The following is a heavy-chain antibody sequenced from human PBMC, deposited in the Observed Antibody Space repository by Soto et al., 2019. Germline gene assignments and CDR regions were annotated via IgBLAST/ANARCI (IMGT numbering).Heavy chain of an antibody. CDR2: ISGDGTDT. J-gene: IGHJ4*02. CDR3: ARVTVAGF. CDR1: GFTFSNYW. V-gene: IGHV3-74*01. Sequence: EVQLVESGGGLVQPGGSLRLSCAASGFTFSNYWMHWVRQAPGKGLVWVSRISGDGTDTDYADSVKGRFTISRDNAKKTLYLQMNNLRADDTAVYYCARVTVAGFWGQGTLVTVSS. D-gene: IGHD6-19*01.